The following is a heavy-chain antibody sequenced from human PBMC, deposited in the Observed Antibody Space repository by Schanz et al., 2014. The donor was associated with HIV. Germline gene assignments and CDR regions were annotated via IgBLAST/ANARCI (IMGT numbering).Heavy chain of an antibody. Sequence: QVQLVESGGGVVRPGRSLKLSCAASGFSFDNYGMHWVRQAPGKGLEWVAVISYDGRNKYFADSVKGRFTISRDNSKNSLYLVIKSLRAEDAAVYYCAKDRNYYESKYRGKGNYYYYYGMDVWGQGTTVTVSS. D-gene: IGHD3-22*01. J-gene: IGHJ6*02. CDR3: AKDRNYYESKYRGKGNYYYYYGMDV. CDR2: ISYDGRNK. V-gene: IGHV3-30*18. CDR1: GFSFDNYG.